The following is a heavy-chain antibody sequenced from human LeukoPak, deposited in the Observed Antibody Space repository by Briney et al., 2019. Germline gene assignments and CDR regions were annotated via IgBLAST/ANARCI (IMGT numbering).Heavy chain of an antibody. CDR3: ARPLLSGHYYGMDV. V-gene: IGHV1-69*05. CDR2: IIPIFGTI. Sequence: SVKVSCKASGGTFSRYAISWVRQAPGQGLEWMGGIIPIFGTINYAQKFQGRVTITTDEATSTAYMELSSLRSEDTAVYYCARPLLSGHYYGMDVWGQGTTVTVSS. CDR1: GGTFSRYA. D-gene: IGHD2-15*01. J-gene: IGHJ6*02.